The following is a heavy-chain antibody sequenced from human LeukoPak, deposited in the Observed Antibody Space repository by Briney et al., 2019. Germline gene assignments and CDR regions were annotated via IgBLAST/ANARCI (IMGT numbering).Heavy chain of an antibody. V-gene: IGHV4-4*02. CDR3: ARASTHRYNWKSGQLNDAFDI. Sequence: GSLRLSCAASGFTFSSYGMSWVRQPPGKGLEWIGEIYHSGSTNYNPSLKSRVTISVDKSNNQFSLNLTSVTAADTAVYYCARASTHRYNWKSGQLNDAFDIWGQGTMVTVSS. CDR2: IYHSGST. CDR1: GFTFSSYGM. J-gene: IGHJ3*02. D-gene: IGHD1-20*01.